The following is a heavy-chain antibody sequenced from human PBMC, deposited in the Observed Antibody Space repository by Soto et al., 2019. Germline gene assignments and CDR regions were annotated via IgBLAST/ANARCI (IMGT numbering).Heavy chain of an antibody. Sequence: GGSLRLSCAASGFTFSGSAMHWVRQASGKGLEWVGRIRSKANSYATAYAASGKGRFTISRDDSKNTAYLQMKSLKTEDTAVYYCTSPSHDSSSWYGLNYYYYGMDVWGQGTTVTVSS. CDR2: IRSKANSYAT. CDR3: TSPSHDSSSWYGLNYYYYGMDV. CDR1: GFTFSGSA. J-gene: IGHJ6*02. D-gene: IGHD6-13*01. V-gene: IGHV3-73*01.